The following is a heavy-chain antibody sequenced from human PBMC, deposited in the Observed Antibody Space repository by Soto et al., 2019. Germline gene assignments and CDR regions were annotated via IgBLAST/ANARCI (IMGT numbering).Heavy chain of an antibody. J-gene: IGHJ6*02. CDR3: AKDPREWLRWGKRYYYGMDV. D-gene: IGHD5-12*01. CDR1: GFTFSSYG. CDR2: ISYDGSNK. Sequence: GGSLRLSCAASGFTFSSYGMHWVRQAPGKGLEWVAVISYDGSNKYYADSVKGRFTISRDNSKNTLYLQMNSLRAEDTAVYYCAKDPREWLRWGKRYYYGMDVWGQGTTVTVSS. V-gene: IGHV3-30*18.